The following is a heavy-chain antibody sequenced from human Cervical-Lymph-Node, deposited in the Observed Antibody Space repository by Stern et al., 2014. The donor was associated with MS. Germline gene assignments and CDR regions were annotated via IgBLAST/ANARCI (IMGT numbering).Heavy chain of an antibody. D-gene: IGHD3-3*01. CDR3: ARLIYGVTIVDHYHDMDV. CDR1: GYTLTELS. V-gene: IGHV1-24*01. J-gene: IGHJ6*02. Sequence: QMQLVQSGAEVKKPGASVKVSCKVSGYTLTELSIHWVRQAPGKGLEWMGGVDPEDGETIYAQKFQGRVIMTEDTSTDTAYMELSSLRSEDTAVYYCARLIYGVTIVDHYHDMDVWGQGTTVTVSS. CDR2: VDPEDGET.